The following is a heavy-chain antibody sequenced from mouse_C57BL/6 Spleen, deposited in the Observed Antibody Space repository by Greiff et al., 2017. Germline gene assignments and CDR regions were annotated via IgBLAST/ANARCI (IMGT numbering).Heavy chain of an antibody. CDR3: ARPITGTSAMDY. CDR2: ISSGGSYT. D-gene: IGHD4-1*01. V-gene: IGHV5-6*02. CDR1: GFTFSSYG. J-gene: IGHJ4*01. Sequence: DVMLVESGGDLVKPGGSLKLSCAASGFTFSSYGMSWVRQTPDKRLEWVATISSGGSYTYYPDSGKGGFTISRDNAKNTLYLQMSSLKSEDTAMYYCARPITGTSAMDYWGQGTSVTVSS.